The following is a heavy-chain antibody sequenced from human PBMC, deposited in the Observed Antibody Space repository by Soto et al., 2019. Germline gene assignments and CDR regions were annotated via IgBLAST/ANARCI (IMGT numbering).Heavy chain of an antibody. V-gene: IGHV4-34*02. CDR3: ARGLAYDRPITVAEPFDS. J-gene: IGHJ4*02. Sequence: QVQLQQWGAGLLKASETLSLTCVVSGGSFSGYFWTWIRQSPGRGLEGIGEISHSGSRNYNPAFQSRVIISVDSSKNHVSLNLSSVTAADSATYFCARGLAYDRPITVAEPFDSWGQGTLVTVSS. CDR2: ISHSGSR. CDR1: GGSFSGYF. D-gene: IGHD6-19*01.